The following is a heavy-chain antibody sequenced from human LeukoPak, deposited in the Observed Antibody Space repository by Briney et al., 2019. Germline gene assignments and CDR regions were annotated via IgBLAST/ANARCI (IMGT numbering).Heavy chain of an antibody. CDR1: GFPFSSYS. Sequence: PGGSLRLSCAASGFPFSSYSMNWVRQAPGKGLEWVSSISSDSTYIYYADSMKGRFTISRDNAKNSLFLQMNSLRAEDTAVYYCARDYGRRFDYWGQGTLVTVSS. J-gene: IGHJ4*02. V-gene: IGHV3-21*01. D-gene: IGHD4-17*01. CDR2: ISSDSTYI. CDR3: ARDYGRRFDY.